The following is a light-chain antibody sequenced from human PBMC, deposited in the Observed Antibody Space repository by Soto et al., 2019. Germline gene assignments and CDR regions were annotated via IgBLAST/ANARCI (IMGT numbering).Light chain of an antibody. CDR2: DVT. CDR1: SSDVGRYDY. Sequence: QSVLTQPLSVSASPGQSVTISCTGTSSDVGRYDYVSWYQQHPGKAPKLIVYDVTERPSGVPDRFSGSKSGNTASLTISGLKAEDEADYSCCSFAGCYHCVFGKGTKLTVL. J-gene: IGLJ1*01. V-gene: IGLV2-11*01. CDR3: CSFAGCYHCV.